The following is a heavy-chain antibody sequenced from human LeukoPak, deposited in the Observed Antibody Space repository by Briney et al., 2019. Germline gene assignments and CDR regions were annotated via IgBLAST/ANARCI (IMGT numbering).Heavy chain of an antibody. V-gene: IGHV3-23*01. Sequence: GGSLRLSCAASGFTFSDYYMSWIRQAPGKGLEWVSTISSSGANAYYADSVRGRFTISRDNSKNTLYLQMNILRAEDTAVYYCAKDGHYDSSGFTLQYWGQGTLVTVSS. D-gene: IGHD3-22*01. CDR1: GFTFSDYY. CDR2: ISSSGANA. CDR3: AKDGHYDSSGFTLQY. J-gene: IGHJ1*01.